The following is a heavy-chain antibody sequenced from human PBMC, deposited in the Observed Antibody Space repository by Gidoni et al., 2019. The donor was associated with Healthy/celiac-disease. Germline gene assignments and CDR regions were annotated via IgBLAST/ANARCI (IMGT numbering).Heavy chain of an antibody. CDR2: IYYSGST. Sequence: QVQLQASGPGLVKPSEHLSLTCTVSGGPVRSGSYYWSWIRQPPGKGLGWIGYIYYSGSTNYNPSLKSRVTISVDTSKNQFSLKLSSVTAADTAVYYCARARPDDYVDYWGQGTLVTVSS. CDR3: ARARPDDYVDY. J-gene: IGHJ4*02. V-gene: IGHV4-61*01. CDR1: GGPVRSGSYY. D-gene: IGHD6-6*01.